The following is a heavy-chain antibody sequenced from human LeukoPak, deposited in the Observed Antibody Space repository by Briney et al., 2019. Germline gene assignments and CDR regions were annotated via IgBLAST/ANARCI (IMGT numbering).Heavy chain of an antibody. CDR1: GGSFSGYY. CDR2: INHSGST. V-gene: IGHV4-34*01. D-gene: IGHD3-3*02. CDR3: ARGRAGRRIFDY. J-gene: IGHJ4*02. Sequence: SETLSLTCAVYGGSFSGYYWSWIRQPPGEGLEWIGEINHSGSTNYNPSLKSRVTTSVDTSKNQFSLKLSSVTAADTAVYYCARGRAGRRIFDYWGQGTLVTVSS.